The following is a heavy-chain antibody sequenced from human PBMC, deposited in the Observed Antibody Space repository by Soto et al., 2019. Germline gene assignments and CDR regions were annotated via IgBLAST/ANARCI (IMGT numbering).Heavy chain of an antibody. J-gene: IGHJ5*02. Sequence: QLQLQESGPGLVKPSETLSLNCTVSGGSISSGSYYWGWIRQPPGKGLEWIGTIFDGENTYYNPSLKSRVSISIDTSKNQFSLRLTSVTATDTAVYYCARHPRLAARPTVWFDPWGQGTLVTVSS. CDR2: IFDGENT. V-gene: IGHV4-39*01. D-gene: IGHD6-6*01. CDR1: GGSISSGSYY. CDR3: ARHPRLAARPTVWFDP.